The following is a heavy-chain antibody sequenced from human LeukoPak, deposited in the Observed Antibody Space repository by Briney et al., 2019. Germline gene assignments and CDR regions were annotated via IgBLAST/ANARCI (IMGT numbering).Heavy chain of an antibody. J-gene: IGHJ4*02. CDR1: GFTFSSYA. V-gene: IGHV3-30-3*01. CDR3: AKGSGSGWYGLSDY. D-gene: IGHD6-19*01. CDR2: ISYDGSNK. Sequence: GGSLRLSCAASGFTFSSYAMHWVRQAPGKGLEWVAVISYDGSNKYYADSVKGRFTISRDNSKNTLYLQMNSLRAEDTAVYYCAKGSGSGWYGLSDYWGQGTLVTVSS.